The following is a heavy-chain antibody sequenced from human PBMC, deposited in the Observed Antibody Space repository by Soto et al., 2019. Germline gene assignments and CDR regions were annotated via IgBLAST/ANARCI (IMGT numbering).Heavy chain of an antibody. Sequence: ASVKVSCKASGYTFTGYYMHWVRQAPGQGLEWMGWINPNSGGTNYAQKFQGRVTMTRNTSISTACMELSSLRSEDTAVYYCARGEGPVVVVAATHPDYWGQGTLVTVSS. CDR2: INPNSGGT. CDR3: ARGEGPVVVVAATHPDY. CDR1: GYTFTGYY. J-gene: IGHJ4*02. D-gene: IGHD2-15*01. V-gene: IGHV1-2*02.